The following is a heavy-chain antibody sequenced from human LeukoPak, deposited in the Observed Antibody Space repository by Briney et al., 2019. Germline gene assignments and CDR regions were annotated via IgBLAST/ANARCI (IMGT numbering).Heavy chain of an antibody. CDR2: ISGSGGST. CDR3: AKAPTYYYDSSGYPNDY. V-gene: IGHV3-23*01. J-gene: IGHJ4*02. Sequence: PGGSLRLSCAASGFTFSSYAMSWVRQAPGKGLEWVSAISGSGGSTYYADSVKGRFTISRDNSKNTLYLQMNSLRAEDTAVYYCAKAPTYYYDSSGYPNDYWGQGTLVTVSS. CDR1: GFTFSSYA. D-gene: IGHD3-22*01.